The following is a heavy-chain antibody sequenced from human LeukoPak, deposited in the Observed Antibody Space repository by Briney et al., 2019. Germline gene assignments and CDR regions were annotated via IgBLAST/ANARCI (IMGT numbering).Heavy chain of an antibody. D-gene: IGHD3-10*01. V-gene: IGHV4-4*07. CDR3: ARITMVRGVISAFDI. CDR1: GGSISSYY. J-gene: IGHJ3*02. CDR2: IYTSGST. Sequence: MTSETLSLTCTVSGGSISSYYWSWIWQPAGKGLEWIGRIYTSGSTNYNPSLKSRVTMSVDTSKSQFSLKLSSVTAADTAVYYCARITMVRGVISAFDIWGQGTMVTVSS.